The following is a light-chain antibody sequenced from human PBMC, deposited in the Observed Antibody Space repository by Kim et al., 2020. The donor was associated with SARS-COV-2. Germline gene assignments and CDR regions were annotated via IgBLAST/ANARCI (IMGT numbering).Light chain of an antibody. CDR3: QQYNTYRQHS. Sequence: AVKNRITIACRASQSISNDLAWYQQKPGKAPKLLIYKASSLEGGVPSRFSGSGSGTEFTLTVSRLQPDDFATYYCQQYNTYRQHSFGQGTKLEI. CDR2: KAS. CDR1: QSISND. V-gene: IGKV1-5*03. J-gene: IGKJ2*03.